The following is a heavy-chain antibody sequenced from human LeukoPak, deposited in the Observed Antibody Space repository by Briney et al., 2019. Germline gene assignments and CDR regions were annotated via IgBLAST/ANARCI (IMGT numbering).Heavy chain of an antibody. J-gene: IGHJ4*02. CDR2: IYYSGST. Sequence: PSETLSLTCTVSGGSFSSYYWSWIRQPPGKGLEWIGNIYYSGSTNYNPSLKSRVTISIDTSKNQFSLKVNSVTAADTAVYFCARVLVSDYGDYFDYWAQGTLVTVSS. V-gene: IGHV4-59*01. CDR3: ARVLVSDYGDYFDY. D-gene: IGHD4-17*01. CDR1: GGSFSSYY.